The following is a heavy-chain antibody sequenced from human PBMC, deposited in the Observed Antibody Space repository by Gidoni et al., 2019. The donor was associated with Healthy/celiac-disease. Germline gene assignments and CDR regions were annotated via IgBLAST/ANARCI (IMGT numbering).Heavy chain of an antibody. CDR1: GGSFSGYY. D-gene: IGHD2-8*01. Sequence: QVQLQQWGAGLLKPSETLSLTCAVYGGSFSGYYWSWIRQPPGKGLEWIGEINHSGSTNYNPSLKSRVTISVDTSKNQFSLKLSSVTAADTAVYYCARKPVSYYWYFDLWGRGTLVTVSS. V-gene: IGHV4-34*01. CDR2: INHSGST. CDR3: ARKPVSYYWYFDL. J-gene: IGHJ2*01.